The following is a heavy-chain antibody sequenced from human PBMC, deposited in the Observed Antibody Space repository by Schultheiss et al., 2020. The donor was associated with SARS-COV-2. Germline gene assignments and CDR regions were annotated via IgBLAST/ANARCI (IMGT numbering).Heavy chain of an antibody. J-gene: IGHJ4*02. CDR3: ARGRWELPDY. V-gene: IGHV4-30-4*08. CDR1: GGSISSGGYY. Sequence: SQTLSLTCTVSGGSISSGGYYWSWIRQHPGKGLEWIGYIYYSGSTNYNPSLKSRVTISVDTSKNQFSLKLSSVTAADTAVYYCARGRWELPDYWGQGTLVTVSS. D-gene: IGHD1-26*01. CDR2: IYYSGST.